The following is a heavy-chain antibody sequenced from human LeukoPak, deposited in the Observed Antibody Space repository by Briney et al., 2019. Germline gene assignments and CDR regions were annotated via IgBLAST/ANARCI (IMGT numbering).Heavy chain of an antibody. CDR3: ARATTEAGISASGTAY. V-gene: IGHV3-11*04. D-gene: IGHD6-13*01. CDR1: GFTFSDYY. J-gene: IGHJ4*02. CDR2: ISSSGSTI. Sequence: NPGGSLRLSCAASGFTFSDYYMSWIRQAPGKGLEWVSYISSSGSTIYYADSVKGRFTISRENAKNSLYLQMNSLRAEDTAVYYCARATTEAGISASGTAYWGQGTLVTVSS.